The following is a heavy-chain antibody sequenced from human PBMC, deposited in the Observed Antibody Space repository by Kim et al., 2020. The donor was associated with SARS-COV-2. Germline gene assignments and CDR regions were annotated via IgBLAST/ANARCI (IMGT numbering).Heavy chain of an antibody. CDR3: AKGVINSGLDY. D-gene: IGHD1-26*01. V-gene: IGHV3-23*01. CDR2: ISWDGTRT. CDR1: GFTFSTSP. Sequence: GGSLRLSCVASGFTFSTSPMGWVRQAPGKGLEWVSRISWDGTRTYYADSVKCRVTMSSDKSKNMLYLHMSSLRVEDTAVYYCAKGVINSGLDYWGQGT. J-gene: IGHJ4*02.